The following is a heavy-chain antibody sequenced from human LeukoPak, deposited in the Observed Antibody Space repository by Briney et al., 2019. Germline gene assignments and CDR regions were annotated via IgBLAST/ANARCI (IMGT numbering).Heavy chain of an antibody. V-gene: IGHV4-61*01. CDR3: ARGYDFWSGYPYNWFDP. D-gene: IGHD3-3*01. Sequence: PSETLSLTCTVSGGSVSSGSYYWSWIRQPPGKGLEWIGYIYYSGSTNYNPSLKSRVTISVDTSKNQFSLKLSSVTAADTAVYYCARGYDFWSGYPYNWFDPWGQGTPVTVSS. J-gene: IGHJ5*02. CDR1: GGSVSSGSYY. CDR2: IYYSGST.